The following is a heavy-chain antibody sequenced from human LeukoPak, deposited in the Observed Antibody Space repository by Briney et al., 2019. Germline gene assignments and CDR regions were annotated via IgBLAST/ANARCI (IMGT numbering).Heavy chain of an antibody. Sequence: EASVKVSCKTSGYTFSDYYIHWIRQAPGQGLEWVGWINPNSGDTGYAQKFQGRVTMTRNTSISTAYMELSSLRSEDTAVYYCARDESEQLYSSSKDAFDIWGQGTMVTVSS. J-gene: IGHJ3*02. D-gene: IGHD6-13*01. CDR1: GYTFSDYY. V-gene: IGHV1-8*02. CDR2: INPNSGDT. CDR3: ARDESEQLYSSSKDAFDI.